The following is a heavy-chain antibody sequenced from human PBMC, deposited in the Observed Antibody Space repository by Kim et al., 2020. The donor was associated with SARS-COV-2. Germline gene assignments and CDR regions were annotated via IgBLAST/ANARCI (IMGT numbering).Heavy chain of an antibody. V-gene: IGHV3-11*01. J-gene: IGHJ3*02. CDR3: AFHNDYGDYVYDAFDI. Sequence: GGSLRLSCAASGFTFSDYYMSWIRQAPGKGLEWVSYISSSGSTIYYADSVKGRFTISRDNAKNSLYLQMNSLRAEDTAVYYCAFHNDYGDYVYDAFDIWGQGTMVTVSS. CDR1: GFTFSDYY. CDR2: ISSSGSTI. D-gene: IGHD4-17*01.